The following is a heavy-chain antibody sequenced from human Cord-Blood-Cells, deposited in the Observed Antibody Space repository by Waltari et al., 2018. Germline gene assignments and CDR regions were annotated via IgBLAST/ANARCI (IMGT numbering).Heavy chain of an antibody. Sequence: QLQLQESGPGLVKPSETLSLTCTVSGGSINSSSYYWGWIRQPPGKGLEWIGSIYYSGGTYYNPALKSRVTISVDTSKNQFSLKLSSVTAADTAVYYCARNYCSSTSCDAFDIWGQGTMVTVSS. J-gene: IGHJ3*02. D-gene: IGHD2-2*01. CDR3: ARNYCSSTSCDAFDI. V-gene: IGHV4-39*01. CDR2: IYYSGGT. CDR1: GGSINSSSYY.